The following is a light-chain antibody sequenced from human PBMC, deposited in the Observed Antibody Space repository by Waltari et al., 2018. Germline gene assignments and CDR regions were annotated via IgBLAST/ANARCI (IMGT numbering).Light chain of an antibody. CDR3: ETWDTNTGV. CDR1: SRHNNYI. V-gene: IGLV4-60*03. CDR2: LEGSGRY. Sequence: QPVLTQSSSASASLGSSVKLTCTLTSRHNNYIIAWHQQQPGKAPRFLMTLEGSGRYNKGGGGPDRVSGSRSGAARDLTITNVQSEDEAEYDCETWDTNTGVFGGGTKLTV. J-gene: IGLJ2*01.